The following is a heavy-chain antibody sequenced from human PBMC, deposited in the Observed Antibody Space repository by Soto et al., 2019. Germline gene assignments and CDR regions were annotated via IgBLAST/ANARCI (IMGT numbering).Heavy chain of an antibody. V-gene: IGHV3-30-3*01. Sequence: GGSLRLSCAASGFTFSSYAMHWVRQAPGKGLEWVAVISYDGSNKYYADPVKGRFTISRDNSKNTLYLQMNSLRAEDTAVYYCARDSLMTTVVDIEPWGQGTLVTVSS. CDR1: GFTFSSYA. J-gene: IGHJ5*02. D-gene: IGHD4-17*01. CDR2: ISYDGSNK. CDR3: ARDSLMTTVVDIEP.